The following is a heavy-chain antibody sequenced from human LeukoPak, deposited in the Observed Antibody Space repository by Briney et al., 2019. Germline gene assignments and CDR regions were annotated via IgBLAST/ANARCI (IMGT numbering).Heavy chain of an antibody. J-gene: IGHJ6*02. Sequence: PSETLSLTCTVSGGSITSYYWSWIRQPQGKGLEGIGYIYYSGNTNYNPSLKSRVTLSVDRSKNQFPLTLSSVTAADTAVYYCARLGRGSNSPTNGMDVWGQGTTVTVSS. CDR1: GGSITSYY. CDR3: ARLGRGSNSPTNGMDV. D-gene: IGHD7-27*01. V-gene: IGHV4-59*01. CDR2: IYYSGNT.